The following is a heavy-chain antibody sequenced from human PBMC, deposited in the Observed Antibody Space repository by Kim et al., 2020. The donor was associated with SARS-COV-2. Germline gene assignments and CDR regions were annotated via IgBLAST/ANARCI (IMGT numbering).Heavy chain of an antibody. D-gene: IGHD3-22*01. CDR3: ARDHYDSSGYYSPFDY. V-gene: IGHV4-34*01. J-gene: IGHJ4*02. Sequence: SETLSLTCAVYGGSFSGYYWSWIRQPPGKGLEWIGEINHSGSTNYNPSLKSRVTISVDTSKNQFSLKLSSVTAADTAVYYCARDHYDSSGYYSPFDYWGQGTLVTVSS. CDR2: INHSGST. CDR1: GGSFSGYY.